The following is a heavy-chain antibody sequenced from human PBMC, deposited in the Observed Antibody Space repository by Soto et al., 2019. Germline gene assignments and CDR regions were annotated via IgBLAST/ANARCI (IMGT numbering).Heavy chain of an antibody. CDR2: ISWNSDDI. D-gene: IGHD1-26*01. CDR1: GFTFDDYA. Sequence: EVQLVESGGGLVQPGGSLRLSCAASGFTFDDYAMHWVRQAPGKGLEWVSDISWNSDDINYADSVKGRFTISRDNAKNYLYLQMNSLNPEDTALYFCAKDITGGRYYYGMDVWGQGTTVTVSS. V-gene: IGHV3-9*01. J-gene: IGHJ6*02. CDR3: AKDITGGRYYYGMDV.